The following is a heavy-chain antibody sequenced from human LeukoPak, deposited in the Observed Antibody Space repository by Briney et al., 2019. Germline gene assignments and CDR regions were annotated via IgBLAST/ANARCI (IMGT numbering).Heavy chain of an antibody. Sequence: SETLSLTCTVSGGSISSGGYYWSWIRQHPGKGLEWIGYIYYSGSTYYNPSLKSRVTISVDTTKNQFSLKLSSVTAADTAVYYCARGCDYYDSSGYRYGMDVWGQGTTVTVSS. CDR2: IYYSGST. CDR3: ARGCDYYDSSGYRYGMDV. V-gene: IGHV4-31*03. CDR1: GGSISSGGYY. J-gene: IGHJ6*02. D-gene: IGHD3-22*01.